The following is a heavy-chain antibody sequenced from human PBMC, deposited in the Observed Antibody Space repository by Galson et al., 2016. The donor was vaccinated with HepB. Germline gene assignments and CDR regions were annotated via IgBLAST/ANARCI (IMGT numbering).Heavy chain of an antibody. V-gene: IGHV3-33*01. CDR3: ARGVRFGEFLSAFDY. D-gene: IGHD3-10*01. J-gene: IGHJ4*02. Sequence: SLRLSCAASGFTFSSYGMHWVRQAPGKGLEWVAVIWYDGSDQYYADSVKGRFTISRDNSKSILYLQLNSLRAEDTAIYFCARGVRFGEFLSAFDYWGQGALGTVSS. CDR2: IWYDGSDQ. CDR1: GFTFSSYG.